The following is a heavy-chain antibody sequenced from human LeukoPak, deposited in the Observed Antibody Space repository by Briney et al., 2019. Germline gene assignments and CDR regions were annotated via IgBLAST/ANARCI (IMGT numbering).Heavy chain of an antibody. Sequence: SETLSLTCAVYGGSFSGYYWSWIRQPPGKGLEWIGEINHSGSTNYNPSLKSRVTISADTSKNQFSLKLSSVTAADTAVYYCARGHRPTRYCSGGSCYRGPHYYYYGMDVWGKGTTVTVSS. CDR2: INHSGST. J-gene: IGHJ6*04. CDR1: GGSFSGYY. CDR3: ARGHRPTRYCSGGSCYRGPHYYYYGMDV. D-gene: IGHD2-15*01. V-gene: IGHV4-34*01.